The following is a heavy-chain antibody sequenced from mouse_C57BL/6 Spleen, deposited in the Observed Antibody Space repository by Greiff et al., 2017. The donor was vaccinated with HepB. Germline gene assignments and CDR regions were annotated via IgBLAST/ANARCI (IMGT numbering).Heavy chain of an antibody. CDR1: GYTFTDYY. V-gene: IGHV1-26*01. J-gene: IGHJ2*01. CDR2: INPNNGGT. D-gene: IGHD1-1*01. CDR3: ASWGCYYGSSYPCY. Sequence: EVQLQQSGPELVKPGASVKISCKASGYTFTDYYMNWVKQSHGKSLEWIGDINPNNGGTSYNQKYKVKATLTVDKSSSTAYMELRSLTSEDSAVFYWASWGCYYGSSYPCYWSQGTTLTVSS.